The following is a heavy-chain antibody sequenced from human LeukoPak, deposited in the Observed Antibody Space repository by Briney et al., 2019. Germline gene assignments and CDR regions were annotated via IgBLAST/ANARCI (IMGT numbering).Heavy chain of an antibody. CDR2: IIGSGIST. V-gene: IGHV3-23*01. Sequence: PGGSLSLSCAASGFTFTNYAMSWVRQAPGKGLEWVSTIIGSGISTYYADSVEGRFTISRDNSQNTLYLHMNSLTAADTAVYYCVKDLKRHFGWDGGRKWGQGTLVTVSS. J-gene: IGHJ4*02. CDR3: VKDLKRHFGWDGGRK. D-gene: IGHD3-9*01. CDR1: GFTFTNYA.